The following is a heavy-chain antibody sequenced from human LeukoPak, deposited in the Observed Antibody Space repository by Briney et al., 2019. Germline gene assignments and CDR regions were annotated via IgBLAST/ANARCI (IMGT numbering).Heavy chain of an antibody. CDR1: GGSISSGSYY. D-gene: IGHD6-6*01. CDR3: ARDRGEYSSSSWATYYYYYYMDV. Sequence: SQTLSLTCTVSGGSISSGSYYWSWIRQPAGKGLEWIGRIYTSGSTNYNPSLKSRVTISVDTSKNQFFLKLSSVTAADTAVYYCARDRGEYSSSSWATYYYYYYMDVWGKGTTVTVSS. V-gene: IGHV4-61*02. CDR2: IYTSGST. J-gene: IGHJ6*03.